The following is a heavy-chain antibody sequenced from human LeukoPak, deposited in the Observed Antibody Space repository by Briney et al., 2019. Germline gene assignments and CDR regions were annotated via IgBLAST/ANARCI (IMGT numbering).Heavy chain of an antibody. CDR3: KSGGAAPGSFDN. CDR2: IKYDGDEE. V-gene: IGHV3-7*01. Sequence: LAGGSLRLSCAASGFTFSDYWMSWMRQAPGKGPEWVANIKYDGDEEYYVDSVKGRFTISRDNAKNSLYLQLNSLRVEDTAVYYCKSGGAAPGSFDNWGQGTLVTVSP. CDR1: GFTFSDYW. J-gene: IGHJ4*02. D-gene: IGHD6-13*01.